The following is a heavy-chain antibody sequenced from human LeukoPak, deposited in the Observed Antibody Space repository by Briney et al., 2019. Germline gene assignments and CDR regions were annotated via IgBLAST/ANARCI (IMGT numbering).Heavy chain of an antibody. V-gene: IGHV3-15*01. CDR3: TTEYYYGSGSFFDY. J-gene: IGHJ4*02. CDR2: IKSKTDGATT. Sequence: GGSLRLSCAASGFTFSNAWMGWVRQAPGKELEWLGRIKSKTDGATTDYVAPVRGRFTISRDDSKNTLYLQMNSLKSEDTAFYYCTTEYYYGSGSFFDYWGQGTLVTASS. CDR1: GFTFSNAW. D-gene: IGHD3-10*01.